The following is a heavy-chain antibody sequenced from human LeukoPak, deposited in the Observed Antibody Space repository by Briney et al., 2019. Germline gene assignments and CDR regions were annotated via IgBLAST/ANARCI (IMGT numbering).Heavy chain of an antibody. D-gene: IGHD1-20*01. CDR1: GFTFSSHS. CDR2: ISSSSSYI. J-gene: IGHJ4*02. Sequence: PGGSLRLSCAASGFTFSSHSMNWVRQAPGKGLEWVPSISSSSSYIYYADSGKGRFTIYRDNAKNSLYLQMKSLRAEDTAVYYCARATHLTGTTTFDYWGKGTLVTVSS. V-gene: IGHV3-21*01. CDR3: ARATHLTGTTTFDY.